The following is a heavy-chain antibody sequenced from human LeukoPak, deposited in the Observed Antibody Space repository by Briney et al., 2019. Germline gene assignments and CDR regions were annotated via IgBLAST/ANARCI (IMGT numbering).Heavy chain of an antibody. Sequence: GGSLSLSCAASGFTFTIYGMHWVRQAPGKGLEWVAVISYDGSNKYYAASVKGRFAISRDNFENTLFLQMNSLRAEDTAVYYCAKEVGDDYIWESYRYFDYWGQGTLVTVSS. D-gene: IGHD3-16*02. CDR3: AKEVGDDYIWESYRYFDY. CDR2: ISYDGSNK. J-gene: IGHJ4*02. CDR1: GFTFTIYG. V-gene: IGHV3-30*18.